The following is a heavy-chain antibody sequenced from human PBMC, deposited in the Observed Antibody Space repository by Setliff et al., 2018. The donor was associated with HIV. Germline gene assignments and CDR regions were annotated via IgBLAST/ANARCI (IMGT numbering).Heavy chain of an antibody. Sequence: VASVKVSCKASGYTLTSYEINWVRQATGQGLEWMGWMNPNSGDTGYAQKFQGRVTMTRNTSISTAFMELSSLRSEDTAVYYCARGRSLVRGSGSPEYYYMDVWGKGTTVTVSS. CDR3: ARGRSLVRGSGSPEYYYMDV. V-gene: IGHV1-8*02. CDR1: GYTLTSYE. J-gene: IGHJ6*03. CDR2: MNPNSGDT. D-gene: IGHD3-10*01.